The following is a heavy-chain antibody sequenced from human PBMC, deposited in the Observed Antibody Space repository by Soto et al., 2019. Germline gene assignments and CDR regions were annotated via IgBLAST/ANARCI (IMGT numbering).Heavy chain of an antibody. CDR1: GGTFSNYA. CDR2: IIPIFGTT. CDR3: ASRGARDYYDTSGYG. D-gene: IGHD3-22*01. J-gene: IGHJ1*01. Sequence: QVQLVQSGAEVKKPGSSVKVSCKASGGTFSNYAISWVRQAPGQGLEWMGDIIPIFGTTKNAQKFQGRVTRPADESTGTAYMELSSLRSEDTAVYYCASRGARDYYDTSGYGWGQGTLVIVSS. V-gene: IGHV1-69*12.